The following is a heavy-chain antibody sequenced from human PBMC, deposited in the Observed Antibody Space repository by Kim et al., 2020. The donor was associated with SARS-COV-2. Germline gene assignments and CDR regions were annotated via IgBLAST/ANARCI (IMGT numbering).Heavy chain of an antibody. Sequence: GGSLRLSCAASGFTFSTYTMNWVRQAPGKGLEWVSSISSSSSYIYYADSLKGRFTISRDNAKNSLYLQMNSLTVEDTAVYYCARAGSSDWYAQNWFDPWGQGTLVTVSS. V-gene: IGHV3-21*01. D-gene: IGHD6-19*01. CDR2: ISSSSSYI. J-gene: IGHJ5*02. CDR1: GFTFSTYT. CDR3: ARAGSSDWYAQNWFDP.